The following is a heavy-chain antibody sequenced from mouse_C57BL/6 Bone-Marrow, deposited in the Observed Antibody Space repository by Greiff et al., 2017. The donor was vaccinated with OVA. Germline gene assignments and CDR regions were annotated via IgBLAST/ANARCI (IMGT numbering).Heavy chain of an antibody. CDR2: INPSSGYT. J-gene: IGHJ2*01. CDR3: ARRLYYGSRDFDY. D-gene: IGHD1-1*01. CDR1: GYTFPSYT. V-gene: IGHV1-4*01. Sequence: VQLQQSGAALARPGASVKMSCKASGYTFPSYTMHWVKHRPGQGLEWIGYINPSSGYTKYNQKFQDKATLTADKSSSTAYMQLSILTSEDSAVYYWARRLYYGSRDFDYWGQGTTLTVSS.